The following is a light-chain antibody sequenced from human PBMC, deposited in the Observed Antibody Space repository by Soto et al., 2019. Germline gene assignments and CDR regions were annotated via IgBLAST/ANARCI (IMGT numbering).Light chain of an antibody. CDR2: EVT. CDR3: CSYTITITPVV. V-gene: IGLV2-14*01. Sequence: QSVLTQPASVSGSPGQSITISCTGTSSDIGGYNYVSWYQQHPGKAPKLVISEVTNRPSGVSNRFSGSKSGNTASLTISGLQTEDEADYYCCSYTITITPVVFGTGTKVTVL. CDR1: SSDIGGYNY. J-gene: IGLJ1*01.